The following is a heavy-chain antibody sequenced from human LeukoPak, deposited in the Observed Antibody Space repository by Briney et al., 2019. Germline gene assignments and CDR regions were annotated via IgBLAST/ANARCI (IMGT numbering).Heavy chain of an antibody. V-gene: IGHV4-34*01. J-gene: IGHJ6*02. CDR2: INHSGST. CDR3: ARGYCSSTSCYEDV. Sequence: SETPSLTCAVYGGSFSGYYWSWIRQPPGKGLEWIGEINHSGSTNYNPSLKSRVTISVDTSKNQFSLKLSSVTAADTAVYYCARGYCSSTSCYEDVWGQGTTVTVSS. CDR1: GGSFSGYY. D-gene: IGHD2-2*01.